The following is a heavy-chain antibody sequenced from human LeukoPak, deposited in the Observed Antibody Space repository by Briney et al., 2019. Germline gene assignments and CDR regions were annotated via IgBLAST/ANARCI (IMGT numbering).Heavy chain of an antibody. D-gene: IGHD3-10*01. J-gene: IGHJ4*02. Sequence: GGSLRLSCAASGFTISFYLISWVRQAPGKGLEWVANINQVVSEKNYVDSVKGRFTISRDNAKNSLYLQMNSVRAEDTAMYYCVRDGGYYGPDSWGQGALVSVSS. CDR3: VRDGGYYGPDS. V-gene: IGHV3-7*04. CDR1: GFTISFYL. CDR2: INQVVSEK.